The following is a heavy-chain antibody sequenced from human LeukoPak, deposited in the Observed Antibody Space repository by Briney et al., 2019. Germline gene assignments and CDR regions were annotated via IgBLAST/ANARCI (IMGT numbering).Heavy chain of an antibody. Sequence: ASVKVSCKASGYTFTGYHMHWVRQAPGQGLEWMGRINPNSGDTNYAQKFQGRVTMTRDTSISTAYMELSRLRSDDTAVYYCAREMDIVATTGLSGMDVWGQGTTVTVSS. CDR2: INPNSGDT. J-gene: IGHJ6*02. D-gene: IGHD5-12*01. CDR3: AREMDIVATTGLSGMDV. CDR1: GYTFTGYH. V-gene: IGHV1-2*06.